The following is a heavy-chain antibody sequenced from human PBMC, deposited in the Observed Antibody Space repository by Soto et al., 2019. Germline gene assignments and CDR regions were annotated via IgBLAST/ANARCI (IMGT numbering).Heavy chain of an antibody. V-gene: IGHV4-30-4*01. Sequence: SETLSLTCSVSCDSISTVDYFWAWIRQPPGQVLEYIGYIYKSTTTYYNPSFESRVAISLDTSKSQFSLTVTSVTAADTAVYFCARGRYCLTGRCFPNWFDSWGQGTLVTVSS. J-gene: IGHJ5*01. CDR3: ARGRYCLTGRCFPNWFDS. CDR1: CDSISTVDYF. D-gene: IGHD2-15*01. CDR2: IYKSTTT.